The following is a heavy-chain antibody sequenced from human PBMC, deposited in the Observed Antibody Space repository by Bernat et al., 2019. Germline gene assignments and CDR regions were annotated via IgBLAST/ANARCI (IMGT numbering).Heavy chain of an antibody. D-gene: IGHD3-16*01. CDR3: ARDRRGADAGGMDV. Sequence: VQLVESGGGAVQPGRPLRLSCAASGFTFRSYAMHWVRQAPGKGLEGVTDIPYDGANKYYADSVNGRFTISRDQSKNTLYLQMNSLRAEDTAVYYCARDRRGADAGGMDVCGQGTTVTVSS. V-gene: IGHV3-30-3*01. J-gene: IGHJ6*02. CDR2: IPYDGANK. CDR1: GFTFRSYA.